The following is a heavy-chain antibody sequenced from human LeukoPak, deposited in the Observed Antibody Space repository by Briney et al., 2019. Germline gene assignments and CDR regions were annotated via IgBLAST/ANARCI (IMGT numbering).Heavy chain of an antibody. V-gene: IGHV3-33*01. CDR3: GVLPAATMLRDY. D-gene: IGHD2-2*01. CDR1: RFPFSTYG. Sequence: GKSLRLSCAASRFPFSTYGMHWVRQAPGKGLEWVAVTWDDGISRTYAASVKGRFTISRDNSHNTLYLEMNSLRAEDTAVYYCGVLPAATMLRDYWGQGTLVTVSS. J-gene: IGHJ4*02. CDR2: TWDDGISR.